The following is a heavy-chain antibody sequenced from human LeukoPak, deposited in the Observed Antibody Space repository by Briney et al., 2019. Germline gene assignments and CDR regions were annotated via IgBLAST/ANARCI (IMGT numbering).Heavy chain of an antibody. Sequence: GGSLRLSCAASGFTFSSYAMSWVRQAPGKGLEWVSYISSSSSANYYADSVKGRFTISRDNAKNSLYLQMNSLRAEDTAVYYCAKERYCSRTSCYREYYFDYWGQGTLVTVSS. CDR3: AKERYCSRTSCYREYYFDY. CDR2: ISSSSSAN. V-gene: IGHV3-48*01. D-gene: IGHD2-2*02. CDR1: GFTFSSYA. J-gene: IGHJ4*02.